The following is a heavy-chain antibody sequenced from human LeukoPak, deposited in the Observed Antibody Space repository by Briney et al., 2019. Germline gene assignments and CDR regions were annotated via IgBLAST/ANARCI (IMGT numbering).Heavy chain of an antibody. D-gene: IGHD2-21*01. CDR2: IYHSGST. V-gene: IGHV4-38-2*02. J-gene: IGHJ4*02. CDR3: ARVSAVPAAIRESYCGGDCYSPYFDY. CDR1: GYSISSGYC. Sequence: SETLSLTCTVSGYSISSGYCRGWIRQPPGKGLEWIGSIYHSGSTYYNPSLKSRVTISVDTSKNQFSLKLSSVTAADTAVYYCARVSAVPAAIRESYCGGDCYSPYFDYWGQGTLVTVSS.